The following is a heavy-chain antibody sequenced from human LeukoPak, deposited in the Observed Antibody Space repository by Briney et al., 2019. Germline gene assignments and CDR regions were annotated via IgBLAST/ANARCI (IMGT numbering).Heavy chain of an antibody. CDR1: GYTFTSYD. J-gene: IGHJ6*03. D-gene: IGHD4-17*01. CDR2: MNPNSGNT. V-gene: IGHV1-8*03. Sequence: ASVKVSCKASGYTFTSYDINWVRQATGQGLEWMGWMNPNSGNTGYAQKFQGRVTITRNTSISTAYMELSSLRSEDTAVYYCARSAVTSYYYYMDVWGKGTTVTVSS. CDR3: ARSAVTSYYYYMDV.